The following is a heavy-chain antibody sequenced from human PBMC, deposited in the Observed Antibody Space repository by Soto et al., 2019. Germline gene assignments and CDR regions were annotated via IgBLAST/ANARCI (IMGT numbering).Heavy chain of an antibody. Sequence: GGSLRLSCAASGFTFSSYSMNWVRQAPGKGLEWVSSISSSSSYIYYADSVKGRFTISRDNAKNSLYLQMNSLRAEDTAVYYCARDVSNKYYYDSSGYYYYYGMDVWGQGTTVTVSS. D-gene: IGHD3-22*01. V-gene: IGHV3-21*01. CDR2: ISSSSSYI. J-gene: IGHJ6*02. CDR1: GFTFSSYS. CDR3: ARDVSNKYYYDSSGYYYYYGMDV.